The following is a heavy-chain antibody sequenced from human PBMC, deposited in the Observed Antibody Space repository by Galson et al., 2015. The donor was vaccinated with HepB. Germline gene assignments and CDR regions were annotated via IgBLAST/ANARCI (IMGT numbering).Heavy chain of an antibody. V-gene: IGHV1-2*02. D-gene: IGHD6-19*01. Sequence: SVKVSCKASGYTFTSYGISWVRQAPGQGLEWMGWINPNSGGTNYAQKFQGRVTMTRDTSISTAYMELSRLRSDDTAVYYCARGRVAGQTWGQGTLVTVSS. CDR1: GYTFTSYG. CDR2: INPNSGGT. CDR3: ARGRVAGQT. J-gene: IGHJ4*02.